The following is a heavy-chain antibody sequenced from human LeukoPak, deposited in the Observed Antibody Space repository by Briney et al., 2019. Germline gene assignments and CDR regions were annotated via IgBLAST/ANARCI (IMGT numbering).Heavy chain of an antibody. J-gene: IGHJ4*02. D-gene: IGHD3-10*01. CDR3: AKIGYGSGSGGFDY. Sequence: GGSLRLSYAASGFTFDDYAMHWVRQAPGKGLEWVSGISWNSGSIGYADSVKGRFTISRDNAKNSLYLQMNSLRAEDTALYYCAKIGYGSGSGGFDYWGQGTLVTVSS. V-gene: IGHV3-9*01. CDR2: ISWNSGSI. CDR1: GFTFDDYA.